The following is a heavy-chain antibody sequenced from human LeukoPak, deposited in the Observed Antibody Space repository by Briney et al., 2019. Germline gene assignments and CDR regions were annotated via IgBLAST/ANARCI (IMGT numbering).Heavy chain of an antibody. V-gene: IGHV3-30-3*01. CDR3: ARGGRVTMIVVVSREGFDY. Sequence: GGSLRLSCAASGFTFSSYAMHWVRQAPGKGLEWVAVISYDGSNKYYADSVKGRFTISRDNSKNTLYLQMNSLRAEDTAVYYCARGGRVTMIVVVSREGFDYWGQGTLVTVPS. CDR2: ISYDGSNK. J-gene: IGHJ4*02. D-gene: IGHD3-22*01. CDR1: GFTFSSYA.